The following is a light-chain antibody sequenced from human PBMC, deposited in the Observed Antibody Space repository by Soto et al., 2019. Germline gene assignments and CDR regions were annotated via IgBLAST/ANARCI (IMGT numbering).Light chain of an antibody. Sequence: DIQMTQSPSDMSASVGDRVTITCRASQDFSNFLVWFQQRPGKVPKRLMYSANRLESGVPSRFSGSGSGTEFTLTISSLQPEDFATYYCLQHKSYPWTFGQGTKVEIK. V-gene: IGKV1-17*03. CDR3: LQHKSYPWT. J-gene: IGKJ1*01. CDR1: QDFSNF. CDR2: SAN.